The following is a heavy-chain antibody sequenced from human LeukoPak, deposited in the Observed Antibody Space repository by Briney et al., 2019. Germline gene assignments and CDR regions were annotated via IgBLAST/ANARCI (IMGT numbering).Heavy chain of an antibody. Sequence: SETLSLTCTVSGGSISSYYWSWIRQPPGKGLEWIGYIHYSGSTNYNPSLKSRVIISVDTSKNQFSLKLSPVIAADTAVYYCARVGVDYTGNVIKYYFDSWGQGTLVTVPS. V-gene: IGHV4-59*01. D-gene: IGHD4-23*01. CDR3: ARVGVDYTGNVIKYYFDS. J-gene: IGHJ4*02. CDR1: GGSISSYY. CDR2: IHYSGST.